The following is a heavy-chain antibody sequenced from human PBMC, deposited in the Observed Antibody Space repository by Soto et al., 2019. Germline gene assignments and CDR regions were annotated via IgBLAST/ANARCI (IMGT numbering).Heavy chain of an antibody. CDR2: IWYDGSNK. D-gene: IGHD1-26*01. J-gene: IGHJ4*02. CDR3: ARAGAYSGSYSHSAPFDY. Sequence: PGGSLRLSCAASGFTFSSYGMHWVRQAPGKGLEWVAVIWYDGSNKYYADSVKGRFTISRDNSKNTLYLQMNSLRAEDTAVYYCARAGAYSGSYSHSAPFDYWGQGTLVTVSS. CDR1: GFTFSSYG. V-gene: IGHV3-33*01.